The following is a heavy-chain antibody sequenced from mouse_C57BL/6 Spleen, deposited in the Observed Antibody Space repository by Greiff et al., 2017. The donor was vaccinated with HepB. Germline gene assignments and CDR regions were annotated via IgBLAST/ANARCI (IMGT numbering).Heavy chain of an antibody. CDR2: IDPSDSYT. Sequence: QVQLQQPGAELVKPGASVKLSCKASGYTFTSYWMPWVKQRPGQGLEWIGEIDPSDSYTNYNQKFKGKATLTVDTSSSTAYMQLSSLTSEDAAVYYCARSSYGRSYYFDYWGQGTTLTVSS. D-gene: IGHD1-1*01. CDR3: ARSSYGRSYYFDY. J-gene: IGHJ2*01. CDR1: GYTFTSYW. V-gene: IGHV1-50*01.